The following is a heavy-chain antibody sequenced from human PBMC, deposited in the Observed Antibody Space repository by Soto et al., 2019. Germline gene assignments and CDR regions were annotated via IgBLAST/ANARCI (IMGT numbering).Heavy chain of an antibody. CDR2: IYYSGST. V-gene: IGHV4-59*08. CDR1: GGSISSYY. D-gene: IGHD6-19*01. CDR3: ARLHSSGWQDY. J-gene: IGHJ4*02. Sequence: QVQLQESGPGLVKPSETLSLTCTVSGGSISSYYWSWIRQPPGKGLEWIGYIYYSGSTNYNPSLTSRVTISVNTSKNQFSLKLSSVTAANTAVYYCARLHSSGWQDYWGQGTLVTVSS.